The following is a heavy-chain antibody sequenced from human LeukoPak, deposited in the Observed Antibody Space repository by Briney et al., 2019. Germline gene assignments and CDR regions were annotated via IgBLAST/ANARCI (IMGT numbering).Heavy chain of an antibody. J-gene: IGHJ4*02. CDR1: GYTFTSYY. V-gene: IGHV1-46*01. Sequence: ASVKVSCKASGYTFTSYYMHWVRQAPGQGLEWMGIINPSGGSTSYAQKFQGRVTMTRDMSTSTVYMELSSLRSEDTAVYYCARDTHYYDSSGYYFFDYWGQGTLVTVSS. CDR2: INPSGGST. CDR3: ARDTHYYDSSGYYFFDY. D-gene: IGHD3-22*01.